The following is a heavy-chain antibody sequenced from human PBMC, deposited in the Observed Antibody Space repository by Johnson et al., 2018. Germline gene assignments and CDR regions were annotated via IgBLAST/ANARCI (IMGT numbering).Heavy chain of an antibody. V-gene: IGHV3-11*04. CDR1: GFTFDDYY. Sequence: QVQLVQSGGGLVKPGGSLRLSCAASGFTFDDYYMNWIRQAPGKGLEWVAYIGSSVYTMYYGDSVKGRFTISRDNAKNSLYLQMNSLRAEDTAVYYCARGPGNLGYYSVYMDVWGKGTTVTVSS. CDR2: IGSSVYTM. D-gene: IGHD4-23*01. J-gene: IGHJ6*03. CDR3: ARGPGNLGYYSVYMDV.